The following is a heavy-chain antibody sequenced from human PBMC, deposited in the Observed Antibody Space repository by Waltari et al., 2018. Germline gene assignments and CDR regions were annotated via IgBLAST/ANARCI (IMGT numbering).Heavy chain of an antibody. CDR3: ARDVYHCSSTSCYLFAFDI. J-gene: IGHJ3*02. CDR2: INPNSGGT. V-gene: IGHV1-2*06. Sequence: QVQLVQSGAEVKKPGASVKVSCKASGYTFTGYYMHWVRQAPGQGLEWMGRINPNSGGTNYAQKFQGRVTMTRDTSISTAYMELSRLRSDDTAVYYCARDVYHCSSTSCYLFAFDIWGQGTMVTVSS. D-gene: IGHD2-2*01. CDR1: GYTFTGYY.